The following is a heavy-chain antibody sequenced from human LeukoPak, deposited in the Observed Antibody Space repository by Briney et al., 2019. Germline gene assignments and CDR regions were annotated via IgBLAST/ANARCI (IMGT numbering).Heavy chain of an antibody. Sequence: PSETLSLTCTVSGGSISSNIHYWGWIRQPPGKGLEWIGSVYYSGSTYYNPSLKSRVTISVDTSMNQFSLKLSSVTAANTAVYYCARNERVSGSGYYLDYWGQGTLVTVSS. V-gene: IGHV4-39*01. CDR1: GGSISSNIHY. D-gene: IGHD3-22*01. CDR2: VYYSGST. J-gene: IGHJ4*02. CDR3: ARNERVSGSGYYLDY.